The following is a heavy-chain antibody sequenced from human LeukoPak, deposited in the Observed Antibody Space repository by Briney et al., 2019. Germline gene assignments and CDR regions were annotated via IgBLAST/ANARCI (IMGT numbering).Heavy chain of an antibody. Sequence: GGSLRLSCAASGFTFSSYMSWVRQTPGKGLEWVSVMYSGGTTYYADSVKGRFTISRDNSKNTVNLQMNSLRAEDTAVYYCARDRRDGYCLGHWGQGTLVTVSS. CDR1: GFTFSSY. CDR2: MYSGGTT. J-gene: IGHJ4*02. CDR3: ARDRRDGYCLGH. D-gene: IGHD5-24*01. V-gene: IGHV3-66*01.